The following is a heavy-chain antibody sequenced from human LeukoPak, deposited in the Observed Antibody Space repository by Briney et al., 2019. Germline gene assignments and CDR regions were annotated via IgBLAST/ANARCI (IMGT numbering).Heavy chain of an antibody. CDR3: ASWQRGYSSSGYYGMDV. CDR2: IKHSGST. Sequence: SETLCLTCAVYGRPFSGYYWSSIRQPPGKGLEWTGEIKHSGSTNYNPSLKSRGTISVVTSKSQFSLKLSSVTAADTAVYYCASWQRGYSSSGYYGMDVWGQGTTVTVSS. D-gene: IGHD5-18*01. J-gene: IGHJ6*02. V-gene: IGHV4-34*01. CDR1: GRPFSGYY.